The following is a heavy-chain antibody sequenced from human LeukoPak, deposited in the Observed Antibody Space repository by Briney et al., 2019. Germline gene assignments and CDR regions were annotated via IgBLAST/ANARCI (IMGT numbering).Heavy chain of an antibody. CDR2: ISWSSGIK. V-gene: IGHV3-9*01. D-gene: IGHD2-21*02. CDR1: GFIFDDHG. Sequence: PEGSLRLSCAASGFIFDDHGMHWVRQAPGKGLEWVSGISWSSGIKAYADSVKGRFTISRDNAKNSLYLQMNSLRAEDTAVYYCARADMVTNYYYGMDVWGQGTTVTVSS. CDR3: ARADMVTNYYYGMDV. J-gene: IGHJ6*02.